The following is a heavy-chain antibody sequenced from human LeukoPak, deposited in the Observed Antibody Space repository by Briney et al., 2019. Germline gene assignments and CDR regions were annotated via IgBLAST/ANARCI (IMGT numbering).Heavy chain of an antibody. CDR1: GFTFSDYY. J-gene: IGHJ4*02. Sequence: PGGSLRRSCAASGFTFSDYYMSWIRQAPGKGLEWVSYISSSSSYTNYADSVKGRFTISRDNAKNSLYLQMNSLRAEDTDVYYCARNYVLLWFGEFNPLDYWGQGTLVTVSS. D-gene: IGHD3-10*01. V-gene: IGHV3-11*06. CDR3: ARNYVLLWFGEFNPLDY. CDR2: ISSSSSYT.